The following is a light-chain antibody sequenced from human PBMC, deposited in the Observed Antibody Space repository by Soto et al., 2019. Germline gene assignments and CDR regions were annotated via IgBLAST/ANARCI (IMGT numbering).Light chain of an antibody. CDR1: SSDVGGYNY. Sequence: QSALTQPASVSGSPGQSITISCTGTSSDVGGYNYVSWYQQHPGKAPKLMIYEVSNRPSGVSNRFSGSKSGNTASLTISGLQAEYEADYYCSSYTSSSTRVFGGGTTVTVL. J-gene: IGLJ3*02. V-gene: IGLV2-14*01. CDR2: EVS. CDR3: SSYTSSSTRV.